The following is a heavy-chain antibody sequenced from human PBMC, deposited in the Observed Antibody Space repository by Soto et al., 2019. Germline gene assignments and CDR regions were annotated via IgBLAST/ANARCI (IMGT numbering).Heavy chain of an antibody. CDR2: ISWNSGSI. CDR3: AKDTGDHVAYYFGY. J-gene: IGHJ4*02. V-gene: IGHV3-9*01. Sequence: GGSLRLSCAASGFTFDDYAMHWVRQAPGKGLEWVSGISWNSGSIGYADSVKGRFTISRDNAKNSLYLQMNSLRAEDTALYYCAKDTGDHVAYYFGYWGQGTLVTVSS. D-gene: IGHD4-17*01. CDR1: GFTFDDYA.